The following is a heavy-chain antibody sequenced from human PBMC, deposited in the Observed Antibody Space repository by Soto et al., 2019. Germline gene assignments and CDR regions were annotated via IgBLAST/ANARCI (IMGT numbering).Heavy chain of an antibody. CDR3: AGQPKFIAVAGPYFDY. Sequence: SETLSLTCTVSGGSISSGGYYWSWIRHHPGKGLEWIGYIYYSGSTYYNPSLKSRVTISVDTSRNQFSLKLSSVTAADTAVYYCAGQPKFIAVAGPYFDYWGQGTLVTVSA. V-gene: IGHV4-31*03. D-gene: IGHD6-19*01. CDR1: GGSISSGGYY. J-gene: IGHJ4*02. CDR2: IYYSGST.